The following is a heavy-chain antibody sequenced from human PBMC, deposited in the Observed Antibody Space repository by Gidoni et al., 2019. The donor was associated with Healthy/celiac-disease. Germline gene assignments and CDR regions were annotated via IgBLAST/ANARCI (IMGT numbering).Heavy chain of an antibody. D-gene: IGHD4-17*01. CDR2: ISYDGSNK. CDR3: PKVHKAGDYDYWYFDL. J-gene: IGHJ2*01. V-gene: IGHV3-30*18. CDR1: SSYG. Sequence: SSYGMHWVRQAPGKGLEWVAVISYDGSNKYYADSVKGRFTISRDNSKNTLYLQMNSLRAEDTAVYYCPKVHKAGDYDYWYFDLWGRGTLVTVSS.